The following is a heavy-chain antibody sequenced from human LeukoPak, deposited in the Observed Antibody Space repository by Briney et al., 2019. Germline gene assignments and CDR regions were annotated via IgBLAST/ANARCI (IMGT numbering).Heavy chain of an antibody. CDR3: ARTFPRIFYGMDV. Sequence: SETLSLTCTASGGSISSYYWSWIRQPPGKGLGWIGYIYYSGSTNYNPSLKSRVTISVDTSKNQFSLKLSSVTAADTAVYYCARTFPRIFYGMDVWGQGTTVTVSS. CDR2: IYYSGST. D-gene: IGHD1-14*01. V-gene: IGHV4-59*01. CDR1: GGSISSYY. J-gene: IGHJ6*02.